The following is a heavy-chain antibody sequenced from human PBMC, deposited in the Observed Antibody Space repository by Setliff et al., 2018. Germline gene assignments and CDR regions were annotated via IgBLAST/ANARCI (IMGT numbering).Heavy chain of an antibody. CDR3: ARMSGFLYIDV. J-gene: IGHJ6*04. CDR1: GGSVGNTFYY. D-gene: IGHD3-3*01. Sequence: SETLSLTCTVSGGSVGNTFYYWTWIRQPAGKGLEWIGQIYTSWSTNYNPSLKSRVTISVDTSKNQFSLQLSSVTAADTAVYYCARMSGFLYIDVWGKGTTVTVSS. V-gene: IGHV4-61*09. CDR2: IYTSWST.